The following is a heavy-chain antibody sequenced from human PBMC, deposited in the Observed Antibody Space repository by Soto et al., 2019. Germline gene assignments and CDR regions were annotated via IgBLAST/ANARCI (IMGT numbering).Heavy chain of an antibody. Sequence: SVKVSCKASGYTFTGYYMHWVRQAPGQGLEWMGWINPNSGGTNYAQKFQGRVTMTRDTSISTAYMELSRLRSDDTAVYYCARESRSSWYWFDRWGQGPLVTVSS. V-gene: IGHV1-2*02. CDR3: ARESRSSWYWFDR. D-gene: IGHD6-13*01. CDR2: INPNSGGT. CDR1: GYTFTGYY. J-gene: IGHJ5*02.